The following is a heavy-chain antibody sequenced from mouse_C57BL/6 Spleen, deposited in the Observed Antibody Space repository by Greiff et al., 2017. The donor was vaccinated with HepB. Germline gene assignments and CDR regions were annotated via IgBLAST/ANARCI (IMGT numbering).Heavy chain of an antibody. CDR1: GFTFSSYA. D-gene: IGHD2-1*01. CDR3: TRDRGGNYYFDY. V-gene: IGHV5-9-1*02. J-gene: IGHJ2*01. Sequence: EVKLMESGEGLVKPGGSLKLSCAASGFTFSSYAMSWVRQTPEKRLEWVAYISSGGDYIYYADTVKGRFTISRDNARNTLYLQMSSLKSEDTAMYYCTRDRGGNYYFDYWGQGTTLTVSS. CDR2: ISSGGDYI.